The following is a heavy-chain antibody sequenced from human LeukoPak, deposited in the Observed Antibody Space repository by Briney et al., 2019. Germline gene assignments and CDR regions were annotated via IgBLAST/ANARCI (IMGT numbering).Heavy chain of an antibody. CDR1: GGSISSYY. CDR3: ARGPITGTPGYFDY. V-gene: IGHV4-59*01. J-gene: IGHJ4*02. D-gene: IGHD1-20*01. Sequence: SETLCLTCTVSGGSISSYYWSWIRQPPGKGLEWIGYIYYSGSTNYNPSLKSRVTISVDTSKNQFSLKLSSVTAADTAVYYCARGPITGTPGYFDYWGQGTLVTVSS. CDR2: IYYSGST.